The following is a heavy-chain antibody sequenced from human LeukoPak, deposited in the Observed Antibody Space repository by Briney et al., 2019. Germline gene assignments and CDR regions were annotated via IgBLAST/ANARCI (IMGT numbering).Heavy chain of an antibody. V-gene: IGHV1-18*03. CDR3: ARATVVVTATDWYFDL. J-gene: IGHJ2*01. Sequence: ASVKVSCKASGYTFTSYGISWVRQAPGQGLEWMGWISAYNGNTNYAQKLQGRVTITRDTSASTAYMELSSLRSEDMAVYYCARATVVVTATDWYFDLWGRGTLVTVSS. CDR1: GYTFTSYG. D-gene: IGHD2-21*02. CDR2: ISAYNGNT.